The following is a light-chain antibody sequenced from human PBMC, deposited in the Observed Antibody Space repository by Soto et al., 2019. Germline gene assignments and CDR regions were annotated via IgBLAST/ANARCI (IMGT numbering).Light chain of an antibody. Sequence: QPVLTQSSSASASLGSSVKLTCTLSSGHSSYIIAWHQQQPGKAPRYLMKIEGSGSYNKGSGVPDRFSGSSSGADRYLTISNLQFEDEADYYCETGDSNTRVFGGGTKLTVL. CDR3: ETGDSNTRV. V-gene: IGLV4-60*02. J-gene: IGLJ3*02. CDR2: IEGSGSY. CDR1: SGHSSYI.